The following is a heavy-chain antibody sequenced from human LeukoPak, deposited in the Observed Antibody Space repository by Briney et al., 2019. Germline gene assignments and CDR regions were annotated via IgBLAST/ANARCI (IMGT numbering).Heavy chain of an antibody. CDR2: TYYRSKWYN. CDR3: ARKYSSTWYDALDI. V-gene: IGHV6-1*01. D-gene: IGHD6-13*01. CDR1: GDTVSSNSAA. Sequence: SQTLSLTCAISGDTVSSNSAAWNWIRQSPSRGLEWLGRTYYRSKWYNDYAASVKSRISINPDTSKNHFSLQLNSVTPEDTAVYYCARKYSSTWYDALDIWGQGAMVTVSS. J-gene: IGHJ3*02.